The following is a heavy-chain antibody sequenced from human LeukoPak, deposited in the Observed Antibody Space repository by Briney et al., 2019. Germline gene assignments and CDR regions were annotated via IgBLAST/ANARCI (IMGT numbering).Heavy chain of an antibody. Sequence: SETLSLTCTVSGYSISSGYYWGWIRQPPGKGLEWIGSIYHSGTTYYNPSLKSRVTISVGTSKNQFSLKLSSVTAADTAVYYCARRGGRWRGVIIRENYFDYWGQGTLVTVSS. V-gene: IGHV4-38-2*02. CDR1: GYSISSGYY. D-gene: IGHD3-10*01. J-gene: IGHJ4*02. CDR2: IYHSGTT. CDR3: ARRGGRWRGVIIRENYFDY.